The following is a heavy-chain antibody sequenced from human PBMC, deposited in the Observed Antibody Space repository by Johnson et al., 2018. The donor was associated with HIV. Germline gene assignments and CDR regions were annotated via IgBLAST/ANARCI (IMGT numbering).Heavy chain of an antibody. CDR1: GFTFFSYG. CDR2: ISYDGSTK. Sequence: QMLLVESGGGVVQPGRSLRLSCVASGFTFFSYGMHWVRQAPGKGLEWVAVISYDGSTKYYVESVKGRFTISRDNSKNTLFLQMNSLRPEDTSVYYCAKDRYGGSYPDAFDIWGQGTMVTVSS. D-gene: IGHD1-26*01. CDR3: AKDRYGGSYPDAFDI. J-gene: IGHJ3*02. V-gene: IGHV3-30*18.